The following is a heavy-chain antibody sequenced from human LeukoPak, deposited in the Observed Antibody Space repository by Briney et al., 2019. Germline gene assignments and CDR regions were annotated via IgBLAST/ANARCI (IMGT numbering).Heavy chain of an antibody. J-gene: IGHJ4*02. D-gene: IGHD6-19*01. CDR2: IYSGGST. CDR3: ASSSGWYNYFDY. CDR1: GFTVSSSY. Sequence: GGSLRLSYVASGFTVSSSYMNCVRQAPGKGLEWVSVIYSGGSTYYADSVKGRFTISRDNSKNTLFLQMNSLRAEDTAVYYCASSSGWYNYFDYWGRGTLVTVSS. V-gene: IGHV3-66*01.